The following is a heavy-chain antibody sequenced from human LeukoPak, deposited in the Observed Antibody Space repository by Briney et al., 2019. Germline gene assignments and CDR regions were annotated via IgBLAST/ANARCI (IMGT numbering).Heavy chain of an antibody. V-gene: IGHV4-34*01. Sequence: SETLSLTCAVYGGSFSGYYWSWIRQPPGKGLERIGEINHSGSTNYNPSLKSRVTISVDTSKNQFSLKLSSVTAADTAVYYCARVSSIVVVVAATNYFDYWGQGTLVTVSS. CDR2: INHSGST. D-gene: IGHD2-15*01. J-gene: IGHJ4*02. CDR3: ARVSSIVVVVAATNYFDY. CDR1: GGSFSGYY.